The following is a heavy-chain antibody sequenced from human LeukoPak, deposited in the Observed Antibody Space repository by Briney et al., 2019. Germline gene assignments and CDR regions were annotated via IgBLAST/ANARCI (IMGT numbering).Heavy chain of an antibody. D-gene: IGHD3-22*01. V-gene: IGHV4-39*07. CDR2: IYYSGST. CDR1: GGSISSSSYY. CDR3: AGGYDSSTDAFDI. Sequence: SETLSLTCTVSGGSISSSSYYWGWIRQPPGKGLEWIGSIYYSGSTYYNPSLKSRVTISVDTSKNQFSLKLSSVTAADTAVYYCAGGYDSSTDAFDIWGQGTMVTVSS. J-gene: IGHJ3*02.